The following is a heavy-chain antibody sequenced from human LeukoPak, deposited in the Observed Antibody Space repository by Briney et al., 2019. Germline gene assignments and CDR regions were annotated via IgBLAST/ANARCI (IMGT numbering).Heavy chain of an antibody. V-gene: IGHV3-23*01. J-gene: IGHJ4*02. D-gene: IGHD2-2*01. CDR1: GFTVSSNS. Sequence: GGSLRLSCTVSGFTVSSNSMSWVRQAPGKGLEWVSAISGSGGSTYYADSVKGRFTISRDNSKNTLYLQMNSLRAEDTAVYYCAKAGVYCSSTSCYVYWGQGTLVTVSS. CDR3: AKAGVYCSSTSCYVY. CDR2: ISGSGGST.